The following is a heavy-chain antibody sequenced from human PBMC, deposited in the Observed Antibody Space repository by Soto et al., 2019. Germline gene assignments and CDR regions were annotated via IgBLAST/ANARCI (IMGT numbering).Heavy chain of an antibody. J-gene: IGHJ1*01. Sequence: GGSLRLSCAASGFTFSSYWMSWVRQAPGKGLEWVANIKQDGSEKYYVDSVKGRFTISRDNAKNSLYLQMNSLRAEDTAVYYCARVRIWGSYREYFQHWGQGTLVTVSS. CDR2: IKQDGSEK. D-gene: IGHD3-16*02. V-gene: IGHV3-7*01. CDR3: ARVRIWGSYREYFQH. CDR1: GFTFSSYW.